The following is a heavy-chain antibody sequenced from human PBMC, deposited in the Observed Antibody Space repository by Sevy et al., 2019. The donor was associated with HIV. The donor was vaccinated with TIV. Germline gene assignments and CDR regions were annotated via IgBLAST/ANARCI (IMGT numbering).Heavy chain of an antibody. CDR3: AKVEDRVALRGAFDI. D-gene: IGHD3-10*01. CDR2: ISYDGSNK. CDR1: GFTFSSYG. V-gene: IGHV3-30*18. Sequence: GGSLRLSCAASGFTFSSYGIHWVRQAPGKGLEWVAVISYDGSNKYYADSVKGRFTISRDNSKYTLSLQMNSLRAEDTAVYFCAKVEDRVALRGAFDIWGQGTMVTVSS. J-gene: IGHJ3*02.